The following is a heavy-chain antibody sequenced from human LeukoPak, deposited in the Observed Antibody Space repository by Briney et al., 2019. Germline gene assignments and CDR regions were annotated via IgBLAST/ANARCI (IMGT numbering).Heavy chain of an antibody. CDR3: ARVRVWGSYRPRYFDY. Sequence: ASVKVSCKASGYTFTSYGISWVRQAPGQGLEWMGWIGAYNGNTNYAQKLQGRVTMTPDTSTSTAYMELRSLRSDDTAVYYCARVRVWGSYRPRYFDYWGQGTLVTVSS. D-gene: IGHD3-16*02. V-gene: IGHV1-18*01. J-gene: IGHJ4*02. CDR2: IGAYNGNT. CDR1: GYTFTSYG.